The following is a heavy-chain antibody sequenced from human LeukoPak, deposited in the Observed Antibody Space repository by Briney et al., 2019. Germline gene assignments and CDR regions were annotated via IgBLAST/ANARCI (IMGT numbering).Heavy chain of an antibody. J-gene: IGHJ4*02. Sequence: GGSLRLSCAASGFTFSSFSMNWVRQAPGKGLEWISYITSSSSSTYYADSVKGRFTISRDNAKHSLYLQMNSLRAEDTAVYYCARVIGSYGDSAYWGQGTLVTVSS. CDR2: ITSSSSST. CDR1: GFTFSSFS. D-gene: IGHD4-17*01. V-gene: IGHV3-48*04. CDR3: ARVIGSYGDSAY.